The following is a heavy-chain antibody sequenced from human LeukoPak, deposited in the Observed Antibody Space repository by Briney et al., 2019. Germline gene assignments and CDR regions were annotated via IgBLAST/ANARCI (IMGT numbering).Heavy chain of an antibody. CDR3: ARGSGYGYDY. CDR2: IYYSGGT. V-gene: IGHV4-61*01. CDR1: GGSVSSGSYY. Sequence: SETLSLTCTVSGGSVSSGSYYWSWIRQPPGKGLEWIGYIYYSGGTNYNPSLKSRVTISVDTSKNQFSLKLSSVTAADTAVYYCARGSGYGYDYWGQGTLVTVSS. D-gene: IGHD5-18*01. J-gene: IGHJ4*02.